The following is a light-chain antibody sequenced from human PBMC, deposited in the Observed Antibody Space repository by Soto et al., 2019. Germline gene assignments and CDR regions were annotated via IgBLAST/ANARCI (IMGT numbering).Light chain of an antibody. CDR1: QSDLYSSNNKNY. Sequence: DIVMTQSPDSLAVSLGARATINCKSSQSDLYSSNNKNYLAWYQQKPGQPPKLLIYWASTRESGVPDRFSGSGSGTDFTLTISSLQAEDVAVYYCQQYYTTPPTFGPGTKVDIK. J-gene: IGKJ3*01. CDR2: WAS. CDR3: QQYYTTPPT. V-gene: IGKV4-1*01.